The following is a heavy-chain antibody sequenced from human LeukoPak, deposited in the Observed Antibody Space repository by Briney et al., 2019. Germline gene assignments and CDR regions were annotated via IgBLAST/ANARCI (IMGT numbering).Heavy chain of an antibody. CDR2: ISSSGSTI. D-gene: IGHD3-22*01. J-gene: IGHJ4*02. V-gene: IGHV3-48*03. CDR3: ARVPTYYYDSSGRAGPFGY. CDR1: GFTFSSYE. Sequence: GGSLRLSCAASGFTFSSYEMNWVRQAPGKGLEWVSYISSSGSTIYYADSVKGRFTISRDNAKNSLYLQMNSLRAEDTAVYHCARVPTYYYDSSGRAGPFGYWGQGTLVTVSS.